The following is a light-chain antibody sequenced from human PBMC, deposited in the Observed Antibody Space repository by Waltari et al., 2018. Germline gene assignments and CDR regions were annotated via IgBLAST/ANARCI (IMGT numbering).Light chain of an antibody. Sequence: EIVLTQSPGTLSLSPGERATLSCRASQNISSTYLAWYQRKTGQAPRLFIYGTSSRATGIPNRFSGGGSWTDFTLTISRLEPEDFAVYYCQQYGSSPLYTFGQGTKLEIK. J-gene: IGKJ2*01. CDR1: QNISSTY. CDR3: QQYGSSPLYT. V-gene: IGKV3-20*01. CDR2: GTS.